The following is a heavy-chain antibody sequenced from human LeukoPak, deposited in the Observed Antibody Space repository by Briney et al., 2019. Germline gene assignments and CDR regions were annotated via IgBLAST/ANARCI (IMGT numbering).Heavy chain of an antibody. CDR1: GYSFTSYW. CDR2: IYPGDSDT. D-gene: IGHD6-13*01. CDR3: AGAAVGTQSPMVGDWFDP. V-gene: IGHV5-51*01. Sequence: GESLKISCKGSGYSFTSYWIGWVRQMPGKGLEWMGIIYPGDSDTRYSPSFQGQVTISADKSISTAYLQWSSPKASDTAMYYCAGAAVGTQSPMVGDWFDPWGQGTLVTVSS. J-gene: IGHJ5*02.